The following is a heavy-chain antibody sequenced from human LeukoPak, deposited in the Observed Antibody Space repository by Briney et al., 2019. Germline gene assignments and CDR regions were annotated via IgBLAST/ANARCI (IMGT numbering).Heavy chain of an antibody. J-gene: IGHJ5*02. CDR2: INPSGGST. Sequence: SVKVSCKASGYTFAAYNIHWVRHAPGQGLEFMGIINPSGGSTSYAQKFQGRVTMTRDTSTSTVYMELSSLRSEDTAVYYCARSENSGLLEWLPIDPWGQGTLVTVSS. V-gene: IGHV1-46*01. D-gene: IGHD3-3*01. CDR3: ARSENSGLLEWLPIDP. CDR1: GYTFAAYN.